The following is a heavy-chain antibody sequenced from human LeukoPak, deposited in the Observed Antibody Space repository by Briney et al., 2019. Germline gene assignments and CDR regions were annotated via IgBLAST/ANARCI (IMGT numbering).Heavy chain of an antibody. CDR1: GFTFSSYW. Sequence: GGSLRLSCAASGFTFSSYWMSWVRQAPGKGLEWVANIKQDGSEKYYVDSVKGRFTISRDNAKNSLYLQMNSLGAEDTAVYYCARESGYSSGYHDAFDIWGQGTMVTVSS. J-gene: IGHJ3*02. CDR2: IKQDGSEK. CDR3: ARESGYSSGYHDAFDI. D-gene: IGHD3-22*01. V-gene: IGHV3-7*01.